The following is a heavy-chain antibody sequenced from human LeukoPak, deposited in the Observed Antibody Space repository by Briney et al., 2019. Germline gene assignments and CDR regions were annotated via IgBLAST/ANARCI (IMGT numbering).Heavy chain of an antibody. CDR3: ARDPDFGENT. CDR1: GYTFTSYG. V-gene: IGHV1-18*01. CDR2: ITSYDGET. J-gene: IGHJ4*02. Sequence: ASVKVSCKASGYTFTSYGISWVWQAPGRGLEWMGLITSYDGETNYARKFQDRVTMTTDTATSTAFLEVRSLTSDDTAVYFCARDPDFGENTWGQGTLVIVSS. D-gene: IGHD4-17*01.